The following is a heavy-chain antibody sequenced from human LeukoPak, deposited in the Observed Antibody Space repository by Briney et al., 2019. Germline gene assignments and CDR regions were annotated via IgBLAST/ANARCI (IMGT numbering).Heavy chain of an antibody. J-gene: IGHJ4*02. V-gene: IGHV1-69*01. Sequence: SSVNVSCKASGGTLSSYAIRWVRQAPGQGLEWMGGIIPIFGTANYAQKFQGRVTITADESTSTAYLELRSLTSGDTAVYYCARAAAGTIDYGRQGPLVTVHS. CDR3: ARAAAGTIDY. D-gene: IGHD6-13*01. CDR1: GGTLSSYA. CDR2: IIPIFGTA.